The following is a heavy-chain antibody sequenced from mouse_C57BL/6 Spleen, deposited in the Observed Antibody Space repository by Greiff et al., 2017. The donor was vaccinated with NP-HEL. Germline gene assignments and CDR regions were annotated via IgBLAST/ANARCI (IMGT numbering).Heavy chain of an antibody. J-gene: IGHJ2*01. CDR1: VYTFPSYW. Sequence: QVQLQQPGAELVKPGASVKLSCKASVYTFPSYWMHWVKQRPGQGLEWIGMIHPNCGSPNYNEKFQSKAPLTVDKSSSTAYMQLSSLTSEDSAVYYCARSGYDGYYGGFDYWGQGTTLTVSS. D-gene: IGHD2-3*01. CDR3: ARSGYDGYYGGFDY. CDR2: IHPNCGSP. V-gene: IGHV1-64*01.